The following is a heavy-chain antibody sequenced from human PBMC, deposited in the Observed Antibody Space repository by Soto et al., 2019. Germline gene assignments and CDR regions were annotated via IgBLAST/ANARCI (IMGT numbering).Heavy chain of an antibody. CDR2: IYPGDSDT. J-gene: IGHJ6*03. Sequence: GESLKISCKGSGYSFTSYWIGWVRQMPGKGLEWMGIIYPGDSDTRYSPSFQGQVTISADKSISTAYLQWSSLKASDTAMCYCARRGYSGYDSSYYYMDVWGKGTTVTVSS. D-gene: IGHD5-12*01. CDR1: GYSFTSYW. V-gene: IGHV5-51*01. CDR3: ARRGYSGYDSSYYYMDV.